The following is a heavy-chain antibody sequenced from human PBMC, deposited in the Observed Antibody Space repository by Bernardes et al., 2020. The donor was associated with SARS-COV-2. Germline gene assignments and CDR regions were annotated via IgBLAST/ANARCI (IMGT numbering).Heavy chain of an antibody. CDR3: ARFPVFGDYLGDY. D-gene: IGHD4-17*01. J-gene: IGHJ4*02. V-gene: IGHV3-33*08. CDR2: IWYDGSNK. CDR1: GFTFSSYG. Sequence: WGSLRLSCTASGFTFSSYGMHWVRQAPGKGLEWVAVIWYDGSNKYYADPVKGRFTIPRDNSKNTLYPQMNSLRAEDTAVYYCARFPVFGDYLGDYWGQGTMVTVSS.